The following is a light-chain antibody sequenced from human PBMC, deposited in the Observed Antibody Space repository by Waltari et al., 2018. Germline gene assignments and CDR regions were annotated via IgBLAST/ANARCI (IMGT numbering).Light chain of an antibody. V-gene: IGKV3-20*01. CDR1: QSVSSSY. CDR3: QQYGSSPPIT. Sequence: ETVLPQSPGTLSFSPGEREPLSCRARQSVSSSYLAWHQQKPGTAPRRLIYGAARRATGIHDRFSGSGSRTDFTLTISRLEPEDFAVYYCQQYGSSPPITFGQGTRLEIK. J-gene: IGKJ5*01. CDR2: GAA.